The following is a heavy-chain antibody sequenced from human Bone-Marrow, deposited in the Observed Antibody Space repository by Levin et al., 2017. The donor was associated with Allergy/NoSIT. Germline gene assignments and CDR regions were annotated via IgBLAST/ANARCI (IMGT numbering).Heavy chain of an antibody. J-gene: IGHJ5*02. V-gene: IGHV3-23*01. CDR3: AKGFSGSAPYNYFGP. CDR2: IGGSGEST. D-gene: IGHD1-26*01. Sequence: GGSLRLSCAASTSTFSTYAMSWVRQAPGKGLEWVSAIGGSGESTFYGVSVKGRFTISRDNSKNTLYLQMNGLRVEDTAVYYCAKGFSGSAPYNYFGPWGQGTLVTVSS. CDR1: TSTFSTYA.